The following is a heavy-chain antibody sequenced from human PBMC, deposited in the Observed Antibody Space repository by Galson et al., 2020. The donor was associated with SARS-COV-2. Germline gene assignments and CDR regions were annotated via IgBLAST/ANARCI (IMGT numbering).Heavy chain of an antibody. V-gene: IGHV3-30-3*01. J-gene: IGHJ5*02. CDR3: ARDRSGSYHGWFDP. D-gene: IGHD1-26*01. CDR2: ISYDGSNN. CDR1: GFTFSSYA. Sequence: GSLRLSCAASGFTFSSYAMHWVRPAPGKGLEWVAVISYDGSNNYYADSVKGRFTISRDNSKNTLYLQMNSLRAEDTAVYYCARDRSGSYHGWFDPWGQGTLVTVSS.